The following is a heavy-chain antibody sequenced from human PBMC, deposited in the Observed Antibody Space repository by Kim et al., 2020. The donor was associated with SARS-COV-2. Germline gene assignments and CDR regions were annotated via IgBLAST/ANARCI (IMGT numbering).Heavy chain of an antibody. Sequence: SETRSLTCTVSGGSISSYSWSWIRQPPGKGLEWIGYTYYSGSTNYNPSLKSRVTISVDTSKNQFSLKLSSVTAADTAVYYCARDRIGYCTSTSCSLHFDYWGQGTLVTVSS. J-gene: IGHJ4*02. CDR2: TYYSGST. V-gene: IGHV4-59*01. CDR1: GGSISSYS. D-gene: IGHD2-2*01. CDR3: ARDRIGYCTSTSCSLHFDY.